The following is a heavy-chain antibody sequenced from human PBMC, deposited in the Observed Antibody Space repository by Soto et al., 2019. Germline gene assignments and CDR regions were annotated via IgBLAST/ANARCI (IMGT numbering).Heavy chain of an antibody. CDR1: GYTFINYY. J-gene: IGHJ4*02. Sequence: ASVKVSCKTSGYTFINYYIHWMRQAPGQGLEWMGMINPSGGSISSAQKFQARLTMTRDTSTSTVYMELSRLKSEDTAMYYCAKDNDYVWGNYRYTADYWGQGTKVTFSS. CDR3: AKDNDYVWGNYRYTADY. CDR2: INPSGGSI. V-gene: IGHV1-46*01. D-gene: IGHD3-16*02.